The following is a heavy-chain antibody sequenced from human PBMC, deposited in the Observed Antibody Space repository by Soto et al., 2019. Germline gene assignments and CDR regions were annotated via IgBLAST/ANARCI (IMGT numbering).Heavy chain of an antibody. CDR2: IYPGDSDT. CDR3: AASIFYYGMDV. V-gene: IGHV5-51*01. J-gene: IGHJ6*02. CDR1: GYTFTNYW. Sequence: PGESLKISCKGSGYTFTNYWIGWVRQMPGKGLEWMGIIYPGDSDTKYNPSFQGQVTISADRSITTTYLQWSSLKASDTAIYYCAASIFYYGMDVWGQGTTVTVSS.